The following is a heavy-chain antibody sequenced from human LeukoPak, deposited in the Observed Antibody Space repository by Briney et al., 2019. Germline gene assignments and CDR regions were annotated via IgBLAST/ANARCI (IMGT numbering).Heavy chain of an antibody. J-gene: IGHJ4*02. CDR3: ARGKHLIAVAGLPDY. Sequence: GGSLRLSCVASGFTFSSYAMSWVRQAPGKGLEWVSTISGSGGSTYYADSVKGRFTISRDNSKNTLYLQMDSLRAEDTAVYYCARGKHLIAVAGLPDYWGQGTLVTVSS. CDR2: ISGSGGST. D-gene: IGHD6-19*01. CDR1: GFTFSSYA. V-gene: IGHV3-23*01.